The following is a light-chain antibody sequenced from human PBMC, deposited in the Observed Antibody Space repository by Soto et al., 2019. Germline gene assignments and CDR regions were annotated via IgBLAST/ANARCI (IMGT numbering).Light chain of an antibody. CDR1: QSVSRNF. CDR3: QQYGSSPGT. Sequence: EIVLTQSPGTLSSSPGERATLSCRASQSVSRNFLAWYQQKPGQAPKHLISGASSRATGVPDRFSGSGSGTHFTLTISSLEPEDFALYSCQQYGSSPGTFGQGTKLEI. J-gene: IGKJ2*02. V-gene: IGKV3-20*01. CDR2: GAS.